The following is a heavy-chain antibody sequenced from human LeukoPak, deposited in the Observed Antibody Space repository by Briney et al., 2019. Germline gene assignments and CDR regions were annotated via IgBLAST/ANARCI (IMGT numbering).Heavy chain of an antibody. CDR1: GGSISSYY. J-gene: IGHJ4*02. D-gene: IGHD2-21*01. V-gene: IGHV4-59*01. Sequence: SETLSLTCTVSGGSISSYYWSWIRQPPGKGLEWIGYIYYSGSTNYNPSLKSRVTISVDTSKNQFSLKLSSVTAADTAVYYCARGFGDYYYFDYWGQETLVTVSS. CDR3: ARGFGDYYYFDY. CDR2: IYYSGST.